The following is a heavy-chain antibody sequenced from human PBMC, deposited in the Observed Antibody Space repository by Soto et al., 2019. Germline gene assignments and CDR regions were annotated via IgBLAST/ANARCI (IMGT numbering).Heavy chain of an antibody. CDR1: GFTFSGSA. CDR3: TNPQVYYGMDV. CDR2: IRSKANNYAT. V-gene: IGHV3-73*02. J-gene: IGHJ6*02. Sequence: EVQLVESGGGLVQPGGSLKLSCAASGFTFSGSAVHWVRQASGKGLEWVGRIRSKANNYATAYAASVQGRFTIFRDDLKNTAYLQRNSMKTEDTTVYYCTNPQVYYGMDVWGQGTTVTVSS.